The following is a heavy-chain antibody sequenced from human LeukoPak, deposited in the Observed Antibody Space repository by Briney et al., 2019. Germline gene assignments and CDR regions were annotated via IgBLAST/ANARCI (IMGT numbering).Heavy chain of an antibody. CDR3: ARRAMVRGPRPFDI. J-gene: IGHJ3*02. CDR2: IRYDGSNK. V-gene: IGHV3-30*02. Sequence: GGSLRLSCAASGFTFSSYGMHWVRQAPGKGLEWVAFIRYDGSNKYCADSVKGRFTISRDNSKNTLYLQMNSLRAEDTAVYYCARRAMVRGPRPFDIWGQGTMVTVSS. CDR1: GFTFSSYG. D-gene: IGHD3-10*01.